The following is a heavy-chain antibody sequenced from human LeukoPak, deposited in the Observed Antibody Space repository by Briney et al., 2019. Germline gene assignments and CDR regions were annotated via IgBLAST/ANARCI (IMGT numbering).Heavy chain of an antibody. CDR1: GFTFSSFT. D-gene: IGHD6-6*01. V-gene: IGHV3-48*04. J-gene: IGHJ4*02. CDR2: IHHSSSPI. Sequence: GGSLRLYCVASGFTFSSFTMNWVRQAPGGGRGGVASIHHSSSPIYYADSVKGRFTISRDNAENSLYLQMNSLRAEDTAVYFCARVTGGSSYSFDNWGQGTRVIVSS. CDR3: ARVTGGSSYSFDN.